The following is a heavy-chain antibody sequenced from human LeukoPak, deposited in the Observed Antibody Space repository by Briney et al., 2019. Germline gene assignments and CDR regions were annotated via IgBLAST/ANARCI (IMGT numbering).Heavy chain of an antibody. D-gene: IGHD2-2*02. Sequence: ASVKVSCKASGGTFSSYAISWVRQAPGQGLEWMGGIIPISGTANYAQKFQGRVTITADESTSTAYMELSSLRSEDTAVYYCARDRYCSSTSCYTGDAFDIWGQGTMVTVSS. V-gene: IGHV1-69*13. J-gene: IGHJ3*02. CDR3: ARDRYCSSTSCYTGDAFDI. CDR1: GGTFSSYA. CDR2: IIPISGTA.